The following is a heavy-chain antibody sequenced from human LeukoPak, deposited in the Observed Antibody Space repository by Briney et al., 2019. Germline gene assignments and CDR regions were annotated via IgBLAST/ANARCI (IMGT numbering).Heavy chain of an antibody. J-gene: IGHJ3*02. Sequence: GASVKVSCKASGYTFTGYYMHWVRQAPGQGLEWMGRINPNSGGTNYAQKFQGRVTMTRGTSISTAYMELSRLRSDDTAVYYCARGGDPAPPHDAFDIWGQGTMVTVSS. D-gene: IGHD3-16*01. CDR3: ARGGDPAPPHDAFDI. V-gene: IGHV1-2*06. CDR1: GYTFTGYY. CDR2: INPNSGGT.